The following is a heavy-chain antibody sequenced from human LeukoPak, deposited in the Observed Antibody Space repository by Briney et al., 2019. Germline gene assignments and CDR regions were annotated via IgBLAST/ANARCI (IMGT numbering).Heavy chain of an antibody. V-gene: IGHV3-30-3*01. CDR2: ISYDGSNK. CDR1: GFTFSSYA. D-gene: IGHD2-2*01. J-gene: IGHJ4*02. CDR3: ARVESPIFGESAMVDY. Sequence: GGSLRLSCAASGFTFSSYAMHWVRQAPGKGLEWVAVISYDGSNKYYADSVKGRFTISRDNSKNTLYLQMNSLRAEGTAVYYCARVESPIFGESAMVDYWGQGTLVTVSS.